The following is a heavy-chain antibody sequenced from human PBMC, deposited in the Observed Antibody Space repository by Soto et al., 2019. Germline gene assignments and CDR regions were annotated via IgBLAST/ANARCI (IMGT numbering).Heavy chain of an antibody. CDR3: EREEDSSGYFGSDY. Sequence: ASVKVCCKASGYTFTIYGISWVRQAPGQGLEWMGWISAYNGKTNYAQKLQGRVTMTTATSTSTAYMELRSLRSDDTDVYYCEREEDSSGYFGSDYWGQGTLVTVSS. CDR1: GYTFTIYG. J-gene: IGHJ4*02. V-gene: IGHV1-18*01. CDR2: ISAYNGKT. D-gene: IGHD3-22*01.